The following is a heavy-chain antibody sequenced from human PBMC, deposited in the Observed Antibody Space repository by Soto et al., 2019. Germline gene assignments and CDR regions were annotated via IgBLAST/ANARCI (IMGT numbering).Heavy chain of an antibody. CDR1: GFTFSSYA. J-gene: IGHJ4*02. V-gene: IGHV3-23*01. D-gene: IGHD6-6*01. CDR3: AKSLAARRGAFDY. Sequence: GGSLRLSCAASGFTFSSYAMSWVRQAPGKGLEWVSAISGSGGSTYYADSVEGRFTISRDNSKNTLYLQMNSLRAEDTAVYYCAKSLAARRGAFDYWGQGTLVTVSS. CDR2: ISGSGGST.